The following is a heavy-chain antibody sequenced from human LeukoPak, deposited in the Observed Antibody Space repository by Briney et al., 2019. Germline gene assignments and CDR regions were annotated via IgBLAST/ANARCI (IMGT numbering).Heavy chain of an antibody. CDR3: VRFYGGNSSFDY. D-gene: IGHD4-23*01. Sequence: GGSLRLSCAASGFTFSSYNMNWVRQAPGKGLEWVSYISGRSDTIYYADSVKGRFIISRDNARNSLSLQMDSLRVEDTAVYYCVRFYGGNSSFDYWGQGILVTVST. CDR2: ISGRSDTI. V-gene: IGHV3-48*01. J-gene: IGHJ4*02. CDR1: GFTFSSYN.